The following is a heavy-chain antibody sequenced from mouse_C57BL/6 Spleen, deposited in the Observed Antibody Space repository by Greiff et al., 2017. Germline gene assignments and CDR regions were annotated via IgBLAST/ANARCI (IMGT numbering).Heavy chain of an antibody. J-gene: IGHJ1*03. D-gene: IGHD2-2*01. V-gene: IGHV1-26*01. CDR2: IYPNNGGT. CDR3: ARYGYDPYRYFDV. CDR1: GYTFTDYY. Sequence: EVPLQQSGPELVKPGASVKISCKASGYTFTDYYITWVKQSPGKSLEWIGDIYPNNGGTSYNQQFKGKATLTVDTSSSTAYMELRSLTSEDYAADYCARYGYDPYRYFDVWGTGTTVTVAS.